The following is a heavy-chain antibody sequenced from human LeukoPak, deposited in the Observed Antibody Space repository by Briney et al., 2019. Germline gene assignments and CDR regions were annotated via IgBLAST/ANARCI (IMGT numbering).Heavy chain of an antibody. J-gene: IGHJ5*02. D-gene: IGHD6-25*01. CDR2: INPSGGST. CDR3: ARDSLRTAIAAAGGNWFDP. CDR1: GYTFTNYH. Sequence: ASVKVSCKASGYTFTNYHMHWVRQAPGQGLEWVGIINPSGGSTTYAQKFQGRVTMTRDTSTSTVYMDLNSLRSEDTAVYYCARDSLRTAIAAAGGNWFDPWGQGTLVSVSS. V-gene: IGHV1-46*01.